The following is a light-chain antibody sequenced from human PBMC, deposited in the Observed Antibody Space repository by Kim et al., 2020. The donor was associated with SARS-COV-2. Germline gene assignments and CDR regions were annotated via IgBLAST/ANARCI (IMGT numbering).Light chain of an antibody. CDR2: DAS. CDR1: QSISFE. J-gene: IGKJ2*01. V-gene: IGKV3-15*01. CDR3: QQYNNWPHT. Sequence: SVTPGERATLACRASQSISFELAWYQQKVGQATMLVIYDASGRATGIPARFSGSGSGTEFPLTISSLQSEDFAVYYCQQYNNWPHTFGQGTKLEI.